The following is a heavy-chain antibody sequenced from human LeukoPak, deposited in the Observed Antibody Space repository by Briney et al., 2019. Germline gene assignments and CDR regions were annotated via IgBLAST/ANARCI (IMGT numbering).Heavy chain of an antibody. CDR2: ISGSGGST. J-gene: IGHJ4*02. D-gene: IGHD6-19*01. V-gene: IGHV3-23*01. CDR1: GFTFSSYG. Sequence: GGSLRLSCAASGFTFSSYGMSWVRQAPGKGLEWVSAISGSGGSTYYADSVKGRFTISRDNSKNTLNLQMNSLRGEDTAVYYCARSSGGQWLVPLDYWGQGTLVTVSS. CDR3: ARSSGGQWLVPLDY.